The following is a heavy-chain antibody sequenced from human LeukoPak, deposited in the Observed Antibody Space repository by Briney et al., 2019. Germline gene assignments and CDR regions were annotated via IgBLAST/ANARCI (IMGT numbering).Heavy chain of an antibody. Sequence: GGSLRLSCAASGFTFSDYEMNWLRQAPGKGLEWVSYISGNGTTMYYADSVRGRFTISRDNAENSLYLQTNRLRAEDTAIYYCARGLRKGRYFDYWGQGTLVTVSS. V-gene: IGHV3-48*03. D-gene: IGHD3-16*01. CDR2: ISGNGTTM. CDR3: ARGLRKGRYFDY. J-gene: IGHJ4*02. CDR1: GFTFSDYE.